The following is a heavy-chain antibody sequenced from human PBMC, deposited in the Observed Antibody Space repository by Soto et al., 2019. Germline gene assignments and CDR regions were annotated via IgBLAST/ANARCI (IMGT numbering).Heavy chain of an antibody. V-gene: IGHV1-18*01. CDR2: ISAYNGNT. CDR1: GYTFTSYG. J-gene: IGHJ6*02. Sequence: QVQLVQSGAEVKKPGASVKVSCKASGYTFTSYGISWVRQAPGQGLEWMGWISAYNGNTNYAQKLQGRVTMTTDTTTSTAYMELRSLRSDDTAVYYCAREPITMVRGVQNYYYYYGMDVWGQGTTVTVSS. CDR3: AREPITMVRGVQNYYYYYGMDV. D-gene: IGHD3-10*01.